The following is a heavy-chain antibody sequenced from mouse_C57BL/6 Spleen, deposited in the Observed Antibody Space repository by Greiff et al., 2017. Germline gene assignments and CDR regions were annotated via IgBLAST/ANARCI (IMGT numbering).Heavy chain of an antibody. CDR1: GYAFSSSW. Sequence: SGPELVKPGASVKISCKASGYAFSSSWMNWVKQRPGKGLEWIGRIYPGDGDTNYNGKFKGKATLTADKSSSTAYMQLSSLTSEDSAVYFCARGIYYGNLYAMDYWGQGTSVTVSS. J-gene: IGHJ4*01. D-gene: IGHD2-1*01. CDR3: ARGIYYGNLYAMDY. CDR2: IYPGDGDT. V-gene: IGHV1-82*01.